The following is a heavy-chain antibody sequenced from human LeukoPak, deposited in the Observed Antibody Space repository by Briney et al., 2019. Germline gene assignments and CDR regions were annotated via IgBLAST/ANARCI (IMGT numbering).Heavy chain of an antibody. V-gene: IGHV4-39*01. J-gene: IGHJ5*02. CDR3: ARTYYDFWSGYYRWFDP. CDR2: IYYSGST. CDR1: GGSISSSSYY. D-gene: IGHD3-3*01. Sequence: SETLSLTCTVSGGSISSSSYYWGWIRQPPGKGLEWIGSIYYSGSTYYNPSLKSRVTISVDTSKNQFSLELSSVTAADTAVCYCARTYYDFWSGYYRWFDPWGQGTLVTVSS.